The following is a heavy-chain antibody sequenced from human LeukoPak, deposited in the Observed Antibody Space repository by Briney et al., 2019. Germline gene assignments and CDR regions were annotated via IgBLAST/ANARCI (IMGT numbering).Heavy chain of an antibody. CDR3: ARDIKMATVTTGNFDY. V-gene: IGHV4-39*07. D-gene: IGHD4-11*01. Sequence: SETLSLTCTVSGGSISSSSYYWGWIRQPPGKGLEWIGSIYYSGSTYYNPSLKSRVTISVDTPKNQFSLKLSSVTAADTAVYYCARDIKMATVTTGNFDYWGQGTLVTVSS. CDR2: IYYSGST. CDR1: GGSISSSSYY. J-gene: IGHJ4*02.